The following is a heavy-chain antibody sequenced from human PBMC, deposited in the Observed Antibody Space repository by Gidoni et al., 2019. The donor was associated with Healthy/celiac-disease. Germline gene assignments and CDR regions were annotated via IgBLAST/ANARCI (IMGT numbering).Heavy chain of an antibody. V-gene: IGHV3-30*18. D-gene: IGHD2-2*01. CDR1: GFTFSSYG. Sequence: QVQLVESGGGVVQPGRSLRLSCAAPGFTFSSYGMHWVRQAPGKGLEWVAVISYDGSNKYYADSVKGRFTISRDNSKNTLYLQMNSLRAEDTAVYYCAKDTVPAAMHWYFDLWGRGTLVTVSS. CDR2: ISYDGSNK. J-gene: IGHJ2*01. CDR3: AKDTVPAAMHWYFDL.